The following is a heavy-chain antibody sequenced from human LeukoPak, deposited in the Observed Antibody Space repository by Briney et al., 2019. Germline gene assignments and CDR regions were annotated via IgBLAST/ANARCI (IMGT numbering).Heavy chain of an antibody. V-gene: IGHV4-31*03. D-gene: IGHD3-3*01. CDR2: ISYSGST. Sequence: SETLSLTCTVSGGSISSGGCYWSWIRQHPGKGLEWIGYISYSGSTYYNPSLKSRVFISLDTSKNQFSLKLSSVTAADTAVYYCARDTHINVDYDFWSGSPYGMDVWGQGTTVTVSS. CDR3: ARDTHINVDYDFWSGSPYGMDV. CDR1: GGSISSGGCY. J-gene: IGHJ6*02.